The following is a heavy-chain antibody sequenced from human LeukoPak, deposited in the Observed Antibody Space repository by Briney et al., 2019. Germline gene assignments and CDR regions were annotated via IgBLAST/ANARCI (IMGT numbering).Heavy chain of an antibody. CDR2: IYYLGNT. CDR1: DGSISSHY. D-gene: IGHD6-13*01. V-gene: IGHV4-59*11. Sequence: SETLSLTCTVSDGSISSHYWSWIRQPPGKGLEWIGYIYYLGNTNYNPSLKSRVTISVDTSKNQFSLKLSSVTAADTAVYYCARGYRIAAAGTPMDVWGQGTTVTVSS. CDR3: ARGYRIAAAGTPMDV. J-gene: IGHJ6*02.